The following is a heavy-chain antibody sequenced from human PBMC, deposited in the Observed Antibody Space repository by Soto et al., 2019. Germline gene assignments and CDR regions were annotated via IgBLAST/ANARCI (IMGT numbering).Heavy chain of an antibody. CDR2: IFGHGNE. D-gene: IGHD1-26*01. V-gene: IGHV2-5*01. CDR1: GFSLTTSAAG. CDR3: AHMSYSATYYFDS. J-gene: IGHJ4*02. Sequence: QITLKESGPALVKPTQTLTVTCSFSGFSLTTSAAGVGWIRQAPGKALEWLAVIFGHGNEKYSPSLQNRLTITKDTSKSQVVLTMTNVDPLDTATYYSAHMSYSATYYFDSWGPGTLVTVSS.